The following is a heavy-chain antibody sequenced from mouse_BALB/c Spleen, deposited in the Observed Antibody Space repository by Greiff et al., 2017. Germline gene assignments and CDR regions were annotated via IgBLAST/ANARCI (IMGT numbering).Heavy chain of an antibody. D-gene: IGHD1-1*01. V-gene: IGHV5-6-4*01. Sequence: DVMLVESGGGLVKPGGSLKLSCAASGFTFSSYTMSWVRQTPEKRLEWVATISSGGSYTYYPDSVKGRFTISRDNAKNTLYLQMSSLKSEDTAMYYCARLYYGSSLSYWGQGTLVTVSA. CDR3: ARLYYGSSLSY. CDR2: ISSGGSYT. CDR1: GFTFSSYT. J-gene: IGHJ3*01.